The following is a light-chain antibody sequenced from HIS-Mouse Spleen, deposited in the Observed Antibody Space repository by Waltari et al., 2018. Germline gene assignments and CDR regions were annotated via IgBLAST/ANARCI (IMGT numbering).Light chain of an antibody. J-gene: IGLJ2*01. CDR2: RNN. CDR3: AAWDDSLV. CDR1: SSNIGSNY. V-gene: IGLV1-47*01. Sequence: QSVLTQPPSASGTPGQRVTISCSGSSSNIGSNYVSWYQQLPGTAPQLLIYRNNQRPSGVPDRFSGSKSGTSAALAISGLRSEDEADYYCAAWDDSLVFGGGTKLTVL.